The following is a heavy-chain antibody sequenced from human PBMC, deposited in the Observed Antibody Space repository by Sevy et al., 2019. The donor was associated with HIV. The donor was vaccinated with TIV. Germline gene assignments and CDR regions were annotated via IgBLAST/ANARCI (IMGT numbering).Heavy chain of an antibody. D-gene: IGHD3-22*01. CDR3: AKGSKATDSAFDV. V-gene: IGHV3-30*18. CDR1: GFIFSNYG. J-gene: IGHJ3*01. CDR2: ISYDGSHK. Sequence: GGSLRLSCSASGFIFSNYGMHWVRQAPGKGLEWVAVISYDGSHKYYSDSLRGRITISRDNSKNTVSLQMNSLRDEDTAIYYCAKGSKATDSAFDVWGQGTMVTVSS.